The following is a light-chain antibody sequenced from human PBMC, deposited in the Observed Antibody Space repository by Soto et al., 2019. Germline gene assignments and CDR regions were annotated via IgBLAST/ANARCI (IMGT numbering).Light chain of an antibody. J-gene: IGKJ1*01. CDR1: QSISSW. V-gene: IGKV1-5*01. CDR3: QQYSTYPWT. CDR2: DAS. Sequence: DIQMTQSPSTLSASVGDRVIITCRASQSISSWLAWYQQKSGKAPKLLIYDASSLESGVPLRFRGSGSGTEFTLTISSLQPDDFATYYCQQYSTYPWTFGQGTKVDIK.